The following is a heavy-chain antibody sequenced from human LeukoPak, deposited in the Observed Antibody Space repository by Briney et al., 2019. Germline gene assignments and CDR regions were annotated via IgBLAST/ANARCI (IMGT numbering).Heavy chain of an antibody. J-gene: IGHJ1*01. CDR3: ARVSLAAAGTRHFQH. CDR1: GYTFTGYY. Sequence: GASVKVSCKASGYTFTGYYMHWVRQAPGQGLEWMGWINPNSGGTNYAQKFQGRVTMTRDTSISTAYMELSRLRSDDTAVYYCARVSLAAAGTRHFQHWGQGTLVTVSS. V-gene: IGHV1-2*02. D-gene: IGHD6-13*01. CDR2: INPNSGGT.